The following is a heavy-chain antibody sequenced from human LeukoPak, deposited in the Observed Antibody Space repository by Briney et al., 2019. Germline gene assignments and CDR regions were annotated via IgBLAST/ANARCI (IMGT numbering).Heavy chain of an antibody. J-gene: IGHJ3*02. D-gene: IGHD6-6*01. CDR1: GFTFTDYY. CDR2: ITHSGRTI. CDR3: ARLSMSAVAGAFDI. Sequence: GESLRLSCVASGFTFTDYYLTWVRQAPGKGLEGLSYITHSGRTIYYADSVNGRFTVSRDNAKNSVYLQMNSLRAEDTAMYYCARLSMSAVAGAFDIWGRGTMVTVSS. V-gene: IGHV3-11*04.